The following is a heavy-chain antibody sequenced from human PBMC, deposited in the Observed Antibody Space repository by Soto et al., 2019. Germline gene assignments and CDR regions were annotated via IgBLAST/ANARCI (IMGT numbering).Heavy chain of an antibody. CDR3: VRLARSGCDHYCYGMDV. D-gene: IGHD6-19*01. V-gene: IGHV3-30*03. Sequence: QVQLVESGGGVVQAGGSLGLSCTASGFTFSTYGMHWVRQAPGKGPECVAVMSHDGSPKAFLDSVKRHFIISRYNSKKTVYLQMTSLCPDDTAVYYCVRLARSGCDHYCYGMDVWGQGTTVIVSS. J-gene: IGHJ6*02. CDR2: MSHDGSPK. CDR1: GFTFSTYG.